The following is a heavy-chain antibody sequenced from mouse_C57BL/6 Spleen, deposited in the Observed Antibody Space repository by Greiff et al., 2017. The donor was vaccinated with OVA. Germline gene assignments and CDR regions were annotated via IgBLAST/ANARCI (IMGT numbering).Heavy chain of an antibody. CDR2: IYPGSGST. V-gene: IGHV1-55*01. D-gene: IGHD3-1*01. J-gene: IGHJ4*01. Sequence: QVQLKQPGAELVKPGASVQMSCKASGYTFPSYWITWVKQRPGQGLAWLGDIYPGSGSTNYNEKFKSKATLTVDTSSSTAYMQLSSLTSEDSAVYYCARAPVGAMDYWGQGTSVTVSS. CDR1: GYTFPSYW. CDR3: ARAPVGAMDY.